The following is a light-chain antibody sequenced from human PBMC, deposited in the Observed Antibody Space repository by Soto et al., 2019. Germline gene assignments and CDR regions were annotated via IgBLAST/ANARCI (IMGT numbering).Light chain of an antibody. CDR1: QTISSW. J-gene: IGKJ1*01. Sequence: DIHMTQSPSTLSGSVGHIFTITCRASQTISSWLAWYQQKTGKAPKLLIYHASTLESGVPSRFSGSGSGTEFTLTISSLQPDDFATYYCQQYNSYSFGQGTKVDIK. CDR3: QQYNSYS. V-gene: IGKV1-5*01. CDR2: HAS.